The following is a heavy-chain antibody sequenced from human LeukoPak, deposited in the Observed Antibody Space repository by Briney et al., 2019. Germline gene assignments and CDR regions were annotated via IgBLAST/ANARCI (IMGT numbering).Heavy chain of an antibody. CDR3: NTEVVVVAATPNYYGMDV. CDR1: GFTFSNAW. CDR2: IKSKTDGGAI. J-gene: IGHJ6*04. V-gene: IGHV3-15*01. D-gene: IGHD2-15*01. Sequence: PGGSLRLSCAASGFTFSNAWMSWVRQAPGKGLEWVGRIKSKTDGGAIDYSAPVTGRFTISRDDSKNTLFLQMNSLKTEDTAVYYCNTEVVVVAATPNYYGMDVWGKGTTVTVSP.